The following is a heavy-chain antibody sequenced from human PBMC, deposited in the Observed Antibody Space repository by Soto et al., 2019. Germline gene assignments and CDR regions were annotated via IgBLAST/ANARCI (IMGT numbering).Heavy chain of an antibody. D-gene: IGHD2-2*01. CDR1: GGTFSSYA. V-gene: IGHV1-69*01. Sequence: QVQLVQSGAEVKKPGSSVKVSCKASGGTFSSYAISWVRQAPGQGLEWMGEIIPIFGTANYAQKFQGRVTITADESTSTAYMELSSLRSEDTAVYYFARGRDCRSTSCLGGMDVWGQGTTVTVSS. CDR3: ARGRDCRSTSCLGGMDV. J-gene: IGHJ6*02. CDR2: IIPIFGTA.